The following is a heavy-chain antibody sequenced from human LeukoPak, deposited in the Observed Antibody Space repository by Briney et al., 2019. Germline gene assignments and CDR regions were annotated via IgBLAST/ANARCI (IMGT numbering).Heavy chain of an antibody. Sequence: GASVKVSCKASGYTFTSYGISWVRQAPGQGLEWMGWISAYNGNTNYAQKLQGRVTMTTDTSTSTAYMELRSLRSDDTAVYYCARDDRRDYYYYMDVWGKGTTVTVSS. CDR1: GYTFTSYG. V-gene: IGHV1-18*01. D-gene: IGHD3-22*01. CDR3: ARDDRRDYYYYMDV. CDR2: ISAYNGNT. J-gene: IGHJ6*03.